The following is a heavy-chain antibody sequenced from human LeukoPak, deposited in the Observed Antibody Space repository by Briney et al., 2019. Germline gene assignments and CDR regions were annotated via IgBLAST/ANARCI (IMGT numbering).Heavy chain of an antibody. CDR2: IAVDDTK. Sequence: PGGSLRLSCAASGFTLSSSEMNWVRQAPGKGLEWVSFIAVDDTKYYADSVKGRFTISRDSAKNSLYLQMNSLRADDTAVYYCVSALGGQGGHWGQGTLVAVSS. J-gene: IGHJ4*02. CDR3: VSALGGQGGH. D-gene: IGHD1-26*01. CDR1: GFTLSSSE. V-gene: IGHV3-48*03.